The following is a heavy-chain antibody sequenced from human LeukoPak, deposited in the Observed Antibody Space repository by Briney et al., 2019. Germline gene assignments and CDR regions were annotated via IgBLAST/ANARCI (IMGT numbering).Heavy chain of an antibody. CDR2: ISGSGSYT. V-gene: IGHV3-23*01. D-gene: IGHD3-22*01. Sequence: GGSLRLSCAASGFTVSDYSMSWVRQAPGKGLEWVSAISGSGSYTDYADSVKGRFSISKDNSKNTLYMRMSSLRAEDTAVYYCAKRRYDSSGHFDSWGQGTLVTVSS. CDR1: GFTVSDYS. CDR3: AKRRYDSSGHFDS. J-gene: IGHJ4*02.